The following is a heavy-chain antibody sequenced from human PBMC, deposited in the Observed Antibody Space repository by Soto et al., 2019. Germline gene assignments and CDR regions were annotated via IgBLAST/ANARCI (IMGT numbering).Heavy chain of an antibody. CDR2: IHSSGTT. CDR3: ATGEDSSDY. J-gene: IGHJ4*02. V-gene: IGHV4-39*01. CDR1: GASISSSNYN. D-gene: IGHD1-1*01. Sequence: SETLSLTCSVSGASISSSNYNWRWIRQPPGKGLEWIGTIHSSGTTSYTPSLKSRLTISVDTSRNQFSLKLGSVTATDTAVYYCATGEDSSDYWGQGTLVTVSS.